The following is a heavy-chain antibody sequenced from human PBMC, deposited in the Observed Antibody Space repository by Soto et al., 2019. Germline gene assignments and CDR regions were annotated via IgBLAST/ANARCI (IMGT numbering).Heavy chain of an antibody. V-gene: IGHV1-69*06. CDR1: GGTFSRYA. J-gene: IGHJ6*02. D-gene: IGHD3-3*01. CDR2: IIPIFGTA. Sequence: SVKVSCKASGGTFSRYAISWVRQAPGQGLEWMGGIIPIFGTANYAQKFQGRVTITADKSTSTAYMELSSLRSEDTAVYYCARGDFWSGYYRHYYYGMDVWGQGTTVTVSS. CDR3: ARGDFWSGYYRHYYYGMDV.